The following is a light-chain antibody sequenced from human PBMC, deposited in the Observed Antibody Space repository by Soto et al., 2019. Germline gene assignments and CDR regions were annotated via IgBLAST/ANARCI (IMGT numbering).Light chain of an antibody. CDR3: LQYANYPWT. CDR2: DAS. J-gene: IGKJ1*01. Sequence: DSELTQAVAAPSTSVGDRVTITCRASQSISRWLAWYQQKSGKAPNLLIYDASNLEGGVPSRFSGSGSGTEFSVTISSLQPDDFATYYCLQYANYPWTFGQGTKVDIK. V-gene: IGKV1-5*01. CDR1: QSISRW.